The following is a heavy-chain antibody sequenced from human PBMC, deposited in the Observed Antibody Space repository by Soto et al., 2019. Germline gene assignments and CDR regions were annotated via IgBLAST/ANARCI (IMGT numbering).Heavy chain of an antibody. CDR2: INHSGST. CDR1: GGSFSGYY. J-gene: IGHJ5*02. CDR3: ARGNLRRGKNLVSGSYSNCFNP. D-gene: IGHD3-10*01. Sequence: SETLSLTCAVYGGSFSGYYWSWLRQPPGKGLEWIGEINHSGSTNYNPSLKSRVTISEDKSKNQFSLKLSSVTAGDTAVYYCARGNLRRGKNLVSGSYSNCFNPWGRETLFTVSS. V-gene: IGHV4-34*01.